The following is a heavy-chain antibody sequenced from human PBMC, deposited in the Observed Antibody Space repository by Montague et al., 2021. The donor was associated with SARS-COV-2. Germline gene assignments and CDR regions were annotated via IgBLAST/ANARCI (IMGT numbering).Heavy chain of an antibody. Sequence: CAISGDSVSGDNVAWNRLRQSPSRGLEWLGRTHYRSRWLNHYAVSMKXXISIKADTSKNQFSLQLHSVTPEDTAVYYCARGDGLVPYTGYALDIWGQGTLVTVSS. V-gene: IGHV6-1*01. J-gene: IGHJ3*02. D-gene: IGHD3-16*01. CDR2: THYRSRWLN. CDR3: ARGDGLVPYTGYALDI. CDR1: GDSVSGDNVA.